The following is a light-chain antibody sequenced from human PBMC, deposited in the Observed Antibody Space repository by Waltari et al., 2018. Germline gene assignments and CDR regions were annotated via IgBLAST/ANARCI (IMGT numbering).Light chain of an antibody. CDR3: QVWHTTSAVV. Sequence: SYVLSQPPSVSVAPGQTARITCGGNNMGDNSVPWYQQKPGQAPVLVVYDDTDRPSGIPERFSGSNSGNTATLTITRVAAGDEADYFCQVWHTTSAVVFGGGTKLTVL. V-gene: IGLV3-21*02. CDR1: NMGDNS. J-gene: IGLJ2*01. CDR2: DDT.